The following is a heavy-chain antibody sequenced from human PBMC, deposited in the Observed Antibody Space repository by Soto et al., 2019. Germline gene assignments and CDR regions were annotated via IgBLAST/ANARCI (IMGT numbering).Heavy chain of an antibody. J-gene: IGHJ5*02. CDR2: FDPEDGET. Sequence: ASVKVSCKVSGYTLTELSMHWVRQAPGKGLEWMGGFDPEDGETIYAQKFQGRVTMTEDTSTDTAYMELSSLRSEDTAVYYCATGCSGGGGYSPRSNWFDPWGQGTLVTVSS. CDR3: ATGCSGGGGYSPRSNWFDP. V-gene: IGHV1-24*01. D-gene: IGHD2-15*01. CDR1: GYTLTELS.